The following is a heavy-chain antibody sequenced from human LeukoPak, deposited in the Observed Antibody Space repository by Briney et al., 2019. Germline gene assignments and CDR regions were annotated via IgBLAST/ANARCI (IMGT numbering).Heavy chain of an antibody. CDR2: ISYDGSNR. V-gene: IGHV3-30*04. D-gene: IGHD4/OR15-4a*01. CDR3: ARRAGAYSHPYDY. CDR1: GFTFSRYG. Sequence: PGRSLRLSCAASGFTFSRYGMHWVRQAPGKGLEWVTAISYDGSNRYYADSVKGRFTISRDNSKNTLYVQMNSLRAEDTAVYYCARRAGAYSHPYDYWGQGTLVTVSS. J-gene: IGHJ4*02.